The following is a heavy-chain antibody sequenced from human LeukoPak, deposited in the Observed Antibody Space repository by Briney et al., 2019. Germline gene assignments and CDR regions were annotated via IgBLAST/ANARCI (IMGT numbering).Heavy chain of an antibody. CDR1: GFTVSDHY. Sequence: GGSLRLSCVASGFTVSDHYIDWVRQAPGKGLEWVGRNRDKSKSYTTDYAASVRGRFTISRDDSKNSLYLQMYSLKTEDTAVYFCTRPSYYDSRGYSTNGFDIWGQGTMVTVSS. J-gene: IGHJ3*02. CDR2: NRDKSKSYTT. D-gene: IGHD3-22*01. V-gene: IGHV3-72*01. CDR3: TRPSYYDSRGYSTNGFDI.